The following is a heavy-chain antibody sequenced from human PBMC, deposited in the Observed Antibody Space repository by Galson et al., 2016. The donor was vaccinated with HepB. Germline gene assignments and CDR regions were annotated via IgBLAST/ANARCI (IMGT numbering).Heavy chain of an antibody. D-gene: IGHD6-6*01. CDR1: GFTFSTYP. V-gene: IGHV3-30*04. Sequence: SLRLSCAASGFTFSTYPMHWVRQAPGKGLGWVAIISYDGSNKYYADSVKGRFTISRDNSKNTLSLEMNSLRAEDTAVYYCARVGIAARYYYGMDVLGQGTTVTVSS. CDR3: ARVGIAARYYYGMDV. CDR2: ISYDGSNK. J-gene: IGHJ6*02.